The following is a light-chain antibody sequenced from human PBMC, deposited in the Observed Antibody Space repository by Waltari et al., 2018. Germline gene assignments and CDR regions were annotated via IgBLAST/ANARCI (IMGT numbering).Light chain of an antibody. V-gene: IGKV4-1*01. CDR1: QRVLYSSNNQNY. CDR3: QQYYSTPLT. CDR2: WAS. Sequence: VMNQSPDSLAVALGEGATNNCKFSQRVLYSSNNQNYLTWYQQKPGQPPKLLIYWASTRESGVPDRFSGSGSGTDFTLTISSLQAEDVAVYYCQQYYSTPLTFGGGTKVEIK. J-gene: IGKJ4*01.